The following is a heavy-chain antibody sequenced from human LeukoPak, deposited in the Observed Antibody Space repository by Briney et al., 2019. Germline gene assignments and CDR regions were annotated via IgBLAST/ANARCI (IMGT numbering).Heavy chain of an antibody. CDR3: AKDHYGGNSEVTDYYYGMDV. D-gene: IGHD4-23*01. CDR1: GFTFSSYS. Sequence: GGSLRLSCAASGFTFSSYSMNWVRQAPGKGLEWVSSISSSSSYIYYADSVKGRFTISRDNAKNSLYLQMNSLRAEDTAVYYCAKDHYGGNSEVTDYYYGMDVWGQGTTVTVSS. J-gene: IGHJ6*02. CDR2: ISSSSSYI. V-gene: IGHV3-21*01.